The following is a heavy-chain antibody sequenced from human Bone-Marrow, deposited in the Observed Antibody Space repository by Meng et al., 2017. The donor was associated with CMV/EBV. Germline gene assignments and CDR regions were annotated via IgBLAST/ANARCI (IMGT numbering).Heavy chain of an antibody. J-gene: IGHJ6*02. CDR1: GYTFTDYF. V-gene: IGHV1-2*02. CDR3: ARDYYYDMDV. Sequence: ASVKVSCKASGYTFTDYFVHWVRQAPGQGLEWMGWINPDSGDTNYAQKFQGRVTGTRDTSISTAYMELTRLTSDDTAVYYCARDYYYDMDVWGQGTTVTVSS. CDR2: INPDSGDT.